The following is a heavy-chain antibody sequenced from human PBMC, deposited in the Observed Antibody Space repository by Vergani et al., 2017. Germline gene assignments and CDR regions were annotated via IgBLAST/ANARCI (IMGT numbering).Heavy chain of an antibody. Sequence: QVTLKESGPVLVKPTETLTLTCTVSGFSLSNARMGVSWIRQPPGKALEWIEHIFSNDEKSYSTSLKSRLTISKDTSKSQVVLTMTIMDPVDTATYYCDLIMPLWFVESKYYFDYWGQGTLVTVSS. CDR1: GFSLSNARMG. J-gene: IGHJ4*02. CDR3: DLIMPLWFVESKYYFDY. V-gene: IGHV2-26*01. CDR2: IFSNDEK. D-gene: IGHD3-10*01.